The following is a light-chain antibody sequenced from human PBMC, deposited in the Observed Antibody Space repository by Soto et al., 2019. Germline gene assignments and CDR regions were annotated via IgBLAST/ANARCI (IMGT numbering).Light chain of an antibody. V-gene: IGKV1-5*01. Sequence: DIQMTQSPSTLSASVGDRVTITCRASQSISSWLAWYQQKPGKAPKLLIYDDSSLESVVPSRFSGSGSGTEFTLTISSMQPDDFATYYCQQYNRYWTFGQGTTVEIK. CDR1: QSISSW. CDR2: DDS. J-gene: IGKJ1*01. CDR3: QQYNRYWT.